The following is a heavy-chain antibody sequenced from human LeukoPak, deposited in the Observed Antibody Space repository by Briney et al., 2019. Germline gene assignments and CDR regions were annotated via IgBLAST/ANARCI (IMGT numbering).Heavy chain of an antibody. CDR3: ARTTSFTASGYDY. Sequence: ASVKVSCKASGYTFTNYHINWVRQATGQGLEWMGWMNPNNGDSGYAQKFQGRVTITRDTSISTSYMELRSLRFDDTAVYFCARTTSFTASGYDYWGQGTLVTVSS. CDR1: GYTFTNYH. J-gene: IGHJ4*02. V-gene: IGHV1-8*03. D-gene: IGHD6-25*01. CDR2: MNPNNGDS.